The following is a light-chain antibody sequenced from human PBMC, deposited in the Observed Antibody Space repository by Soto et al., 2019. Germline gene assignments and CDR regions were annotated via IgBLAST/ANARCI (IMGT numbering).Light chain of an antibody. J-gene: IGLJ1*01. Sequence: QSALTQPASVSGSPGQSITISCTGTSSDVGGYNYVSWYQQHPGKAPKLMIYEVSNRPSGVSNRFSGSKSGNTASLTISGLQAEDEADYYCSSYTSSSDVSGTGTKATVL. CDR2: EVS. CDR1: SSDVGGYNY. CDR3: SSYTSSSDV. V-gene: IGLV2-14*01.